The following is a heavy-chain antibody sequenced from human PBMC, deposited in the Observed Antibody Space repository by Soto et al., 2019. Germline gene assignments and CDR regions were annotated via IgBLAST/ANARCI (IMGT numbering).Heavy chain of an antibody. Sequence: QVQLVESGGGVVQPGRSLRLSCAASGFTFSSYGMHWVRQAPGKGLEWVAVISYDGSNKYYADSVKGRFTISRDNSKNTLYLHMNSMRLEGTAVYYCASCVYYYASSGYVGLLKLDYWGQGTLVTVSS. D-gene: IGHD3-22*01. J-gene: IGHJ4*02. CDR2: ISYDGSNK. V-gene: IGHV3-30*03. CDR1: GFTFSSYG. CDR3: ASCVYYYASSGYVGLLKLDY.